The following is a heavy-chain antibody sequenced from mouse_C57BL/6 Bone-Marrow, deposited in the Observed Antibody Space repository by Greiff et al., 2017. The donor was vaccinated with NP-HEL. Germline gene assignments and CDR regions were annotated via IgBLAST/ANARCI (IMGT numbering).Heavy chain of an antibody. D-gene: IGHD2-3*01. Sequence: VQLQQSGPGLVQPSQCLSITCTVSGFSLTSYGVHWVRQSPGKGLEWLGVIWSGGSTDYNAAFISRLSISKDNSKSQVFFKMNSLQADDTAIYYCASSMMVTSWFAYWGQGTLVTVSA. V-gene: IGHV2-2*01. CDR1: GFSLTSYG. CDR2: IWSGGST. J-gene: IGHJ3*01. CDR3: ASSMMVTSWFAY.